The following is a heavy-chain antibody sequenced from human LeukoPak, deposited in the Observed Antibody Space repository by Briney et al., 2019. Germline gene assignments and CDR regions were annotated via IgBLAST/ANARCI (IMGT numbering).Heavy chain of an antibody. CDR3: ARVGRYSHRPGPFDI. CDR1: GYTFTASG. V-gene: IGHV1-18*01. D-gene: IGHD3-9*01. J-gene: IGHJ3*02. Sequence: ASVKVSCKASGYTFTASGLSWVRQAPGQGLEWMGWISAYNGNRNYAQKLQGRVTMTTDTSTSTAYMELRSLRSDDTAVYYCARVGRYSHRPGPFDIWGQGTMVTVSS. CDR2: ISAYNGNR.